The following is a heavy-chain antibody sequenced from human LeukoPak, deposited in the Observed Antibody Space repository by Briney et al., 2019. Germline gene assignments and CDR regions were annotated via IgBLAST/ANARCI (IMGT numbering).Heavy chain of an antibody. CDR3: ARGRSV. J-gene: IGHJ4*02. CDR1: GGSISSYY. CDR2: IYYSGST. Sequence: SETLSLTCTVSGGSISSYYWSWIRQPPGKGLEWIGYIYYSGSTNYNPSLKSRVTISVDTSKNQFSLKLSSVTAADTAVYYCARGRSVWGQGTLATVSS. V-gene: IGHV4-59*12.